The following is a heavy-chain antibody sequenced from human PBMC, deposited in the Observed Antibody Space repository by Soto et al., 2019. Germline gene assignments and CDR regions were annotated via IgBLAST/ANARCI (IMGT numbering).Heavy chain of an antibody. V-gene: IGHV3-53*04. CDR3: ATSEYDAFDI. D-gene: IGHD3-10*01. Sequence: GGSLRLSCAASGFTVSSNYMSSVRQAPGKGLEWVSVIYSGGSTYYADSVKGRFTISRHNSKNTLYLQMNSLRAEDTAVYYCATSEYDAFDIWGQGTMVTVSS. CDR2: IYSGGST. CDR1: GFTVSSNY. J-gene: IGHJ3*02.